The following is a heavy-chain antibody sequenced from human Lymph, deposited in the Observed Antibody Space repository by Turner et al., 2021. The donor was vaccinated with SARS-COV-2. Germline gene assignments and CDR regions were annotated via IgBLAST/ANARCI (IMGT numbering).Heavy chain of an antibody. V-gene: IGHV3-23*01. CDR1: GCTFSSDA. CDR2: ISGSGCTT. CDR3: AKDRCTRSSGWEDD. J-gene: IGHJ4*02. Sequence: EVQLLESGGGFVQPGGSLRLSCAASGCTFSSDAMSWVRQAAGEGLEWVSGISGSGCTTHYADSVKGRFTISRDNSKNTLYLQMNSLRAEDTAVYYCAKDRCTRSSGWEDDWGQGTLVTVSS. D-gene: IGHD6-19*01.